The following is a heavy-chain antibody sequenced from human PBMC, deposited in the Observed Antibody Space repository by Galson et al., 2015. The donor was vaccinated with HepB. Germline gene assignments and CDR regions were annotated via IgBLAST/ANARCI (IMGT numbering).Heavy chain of an antibody. D-gene: IGHD3-3*01. CDR1: GFTFSSYA. CDR3: ARGAPGPWGGSLDY. CDR2: ISYDGSNK. Sequence: SLRLSCAASGFTFSSYAMHWVRQAPGKGLEWVAVISYDGSNKYYADSVKGRFTISRDNSKNTLYLQMNSLRAEDTAVYYCARGAPGPWGGSLDYWGQGTLVTVSS. J-gene: IGHJ4*02. V-gene: IGHV3-30-3*01.